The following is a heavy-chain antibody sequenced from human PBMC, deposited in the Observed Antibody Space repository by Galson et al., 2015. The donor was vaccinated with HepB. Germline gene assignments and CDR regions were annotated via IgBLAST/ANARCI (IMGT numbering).Heavy chain of an antibody. CDR2: IVVGSGNT. CDR1: GFSFTSSA. J-gene: IGHJ5*02. D-gene: IGHD6-13*01. Sequence: SVKVSCKASGFSFTSSAVQWVRQARGQGLEWIGWIVVGSGNTNYAQKFQERVTITRDTSKNQFSLKLSSVTAADTAVYYCARTYRRGAAAEFDPWGQGTLVTVSS. CDR3: ARTYRRGAAAEFDP. V-gene: IGHV1-58*01.